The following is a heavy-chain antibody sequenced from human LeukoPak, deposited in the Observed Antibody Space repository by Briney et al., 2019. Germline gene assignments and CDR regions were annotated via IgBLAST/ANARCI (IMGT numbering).Heavy chain of an antibody. V-gene: IGHV1-18*01. J-gene: IGHJ3*01. CDR2: INAYTGNT. CDR3: ARDDYCSVDKCHTIGGFDV. CDR1: GYRLSYYG. Sequence: ASVKVSCKASGYRLSYYGISWVRQAPGQGLEWMGWINAYTGNTNYAQKLQGRVTMTTDTSTSTAYMELRSLRSDDTAVYFCARDDYCSVDKCHTIGGFDVWGQGTTVTAS. D-gene: IGHD2-15*01.